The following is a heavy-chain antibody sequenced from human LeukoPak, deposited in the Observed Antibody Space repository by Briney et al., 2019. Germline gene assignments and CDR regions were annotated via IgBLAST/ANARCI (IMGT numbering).Heavy chain of an antibody. D-gene: IGHD1-14*01. CDR3: AKDPWGGPTEPGY. CDR1: GFTFDDFP. J-gene: IGHJ4*02. V-gene: IGHV3-43*02. Sequence: GGSLRPSCEASGFTFDDFPMHWSRQPPGRGLEWVSLISGDGGSTYYADSVKGRFTISRDNSKNSLYLQMNSLRTEDTALYYCAKDPWGGPTEPGYWGQGTLVTVSS. CDR2: ISGDGGST.